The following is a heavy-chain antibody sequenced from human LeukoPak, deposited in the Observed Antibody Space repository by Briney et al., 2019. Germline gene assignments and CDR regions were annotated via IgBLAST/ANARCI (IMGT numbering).Heavy chain of an antibody. CDR1: GGSISSYF. CDR2: IHNSGTS. CDR3: ARVGYYYDSSGYYYKRHDAFDI. D-gene: IGHD3-22*01. V-gene: IGHV4-59*01. J-gene: IGHJ3*02. Sequence: PSETLSLTSTVSGGSISSYFWTWIRQPPGGGLEWIGRIHNSGTSNYNPSLKSRVTISTDMSKNHFSLRLSSVTAADTAVYYCARVGYYYDSSGYYYKRHDAFDIWGQGTMVTVSS.